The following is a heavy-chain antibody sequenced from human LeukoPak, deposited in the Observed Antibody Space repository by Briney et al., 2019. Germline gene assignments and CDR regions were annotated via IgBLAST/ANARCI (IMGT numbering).Heavy chain of an antibody. J-gene: IGHJ4*02. V-gene: IGHV4-59*08. Sequence: PSETLSLTCTVSGGSISSYYWSWIRQPPGKGLEWIGYIYYSGSTNYNPSLKSRVTISVDTSKNQFSLKLSSVTAADTAVYYCARGARGSYSYWGQGTLVTVSS. CDR3: ARGARGSYSY. CDR1: GGSISSYY. CDR2: IYYSGST. D-gene: IGHD1-26*01.